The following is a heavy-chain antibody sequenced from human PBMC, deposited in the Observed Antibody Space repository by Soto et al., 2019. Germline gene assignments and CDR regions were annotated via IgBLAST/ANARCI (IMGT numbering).Heavy chain of an antibody. CDR2: ISYSGKTI. CDR1: GFTFSSYT. D-gene: IGHD3-16*01. V-gene: IGHV3-48*01. CDR3: ARGDEGAEY. J-gene: IGHJ4*02. Sequence: EVQLVESGGGLVQPGGSLRLSCEASGFTFSSYTMIWVRQAPGKGLEWVAYISYSGKTIHYADSVKGRFTISRANAKNSKYLQMNSLRGEDTAVYYCARGDEGAEYWGQGTMVTVSS.